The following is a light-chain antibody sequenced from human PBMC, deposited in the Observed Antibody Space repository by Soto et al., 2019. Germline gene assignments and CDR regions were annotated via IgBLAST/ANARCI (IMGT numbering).Light chain of an antibody. CDR2: DVS. CDR3: CSHAGSYTFV. Sequence: QSALTQPRSVSGSPGQSVTISCTGTSSDVGGYNYVSWYQQHPGKAPKLMIYDVSKRPSGVPDRFSGSKSGNTASLTISGLQAEDEADYYCCSHAGSYTFVFGNGTKVTVL. CDR1: SSDVGGYNY. J-gene: IGLJ1*01. V-gene: IGLV2-11*01.